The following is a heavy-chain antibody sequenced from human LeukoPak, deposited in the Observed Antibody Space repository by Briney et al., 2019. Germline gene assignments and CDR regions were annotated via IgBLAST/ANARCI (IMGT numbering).Heavy chain of an antibody. J-gene: IGHJ4*02. CDR3: ATGYSSSWHPDY. CDR2: INAGNGNT. CDR1: GYTFTSYA. Sequence: ASVKVSCKASGYTFTSYAMHWVRQDPGQRLEWMGWINAGNGNTKYSQKFQGRVTITRDTSASTAYMELSSLRSEDTAVYYCATGYSSSWHPDYWGQGTLVTVSS. V-gene: IGHV1-3*01. D-gene: IGHD6-13*01.